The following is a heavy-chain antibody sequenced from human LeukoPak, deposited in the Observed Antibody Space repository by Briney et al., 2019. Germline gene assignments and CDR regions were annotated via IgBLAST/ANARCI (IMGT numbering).Heavy chain of an antibody. V-gene: IGHV4-34*01. CDR3: ARHSSGERYFDWLLFPDY. CDR1: GGSFSGYY. CDR2: INHSGST. J-gene: IGHJ4*02. D-gene: IGHD3-9*01. Sequence: SETLSLTCAVYGGSFSGYYWSWIRQPPGKGLEWIGEINHSGSTNYNPSLKSRVTISVDASKNQFSLKLSSVTAADTAVYYCARHSSGERYFDWLLFPDYWGQGTLVTVSS.